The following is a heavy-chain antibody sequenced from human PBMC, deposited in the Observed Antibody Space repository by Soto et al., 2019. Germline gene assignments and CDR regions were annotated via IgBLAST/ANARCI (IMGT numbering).Heavy chain of an antibody. V-gene: IGHV1-18*01. Sequence: QVQLVQSGAEVKKPGASVKVSCKASGYTFTSYGVTWVRQAPGQGLEWLGWISTYNGNTNYAQKLPGRVTMTTDTSTNTAYMELRSLRSDDTAVYYCAGDEDDILTGNYYGLDVWGQGTTVTVSS. CDR1: GYTFTSYG. D-gene: IGHD3-9*01. J-gene: IGHJ6*02. CDR2: ISTYNGNT. CDR3: AGDEDDILTGNYYGLDV.